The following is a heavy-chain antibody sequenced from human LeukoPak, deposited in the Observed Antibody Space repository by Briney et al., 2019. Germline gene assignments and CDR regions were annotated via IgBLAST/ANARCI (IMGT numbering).Heavy chain of an antibody. Sequence: SVKVSCKVSGDTFNSYAVAWVRQAPGQGLEWMRLIIPAFGTTHYAQRFQGRVTITSDKSTTTAYMELGSLRSEDTAVYYCAREYYGSGSYYDGYYFDFWGQGTLVTVSS. CDR2: IIPAFGTT. J-gene: IGHJ4*02. CDR1: GDTFNSYA. V-gene: IGHV1-69*06. CDR3: AREYYGSGSYYDGYYFDF. D-gene: IGHD3-10*01.